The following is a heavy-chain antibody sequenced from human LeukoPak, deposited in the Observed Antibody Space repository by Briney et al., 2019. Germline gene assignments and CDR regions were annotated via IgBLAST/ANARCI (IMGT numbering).Heavy chain of an antibody. CDR3: ARDLRHCSGGSCYPRNWFDP. D-gene: IGHD2-15*01. V-gene: IGHV4-4*07. CDR2: IYTSGST. J-gene: IGHJ5*02. CDR1: GGSISSYY. Sequence: SETLSLTCTVSGGSISSYYWSWIRQPAGKGLEWIGRIYTSGSTNYNPSLKSRVTMSVDTSKNQFSLKLGSVTAADTAVYYCARDLRHCSGGSCYPRNWFDPWGQGTLVTVSS.